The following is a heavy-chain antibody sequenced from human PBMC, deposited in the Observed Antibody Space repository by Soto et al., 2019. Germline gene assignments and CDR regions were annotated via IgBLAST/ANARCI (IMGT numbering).Heavy chain of an antibody. CDR3: ARVTPGNNLYYFSGMDV. CDR2: IVVGSGNT. D-gene: IGHD1-1*01. V-gene: IGHV1-58*01. J-gene: IGHJ6*02. Sequence: SVKVSCKASGFTFTSSAVQWVRQARGQRLEWIGWIVVGSGNTNYAQKFQERVTITRDMSTSTAYMELNSLRPEDTGVYYCARVTPGNNLYYFSGMDVWGQGTSVTVSS. CDR1: GFTFTSSA.